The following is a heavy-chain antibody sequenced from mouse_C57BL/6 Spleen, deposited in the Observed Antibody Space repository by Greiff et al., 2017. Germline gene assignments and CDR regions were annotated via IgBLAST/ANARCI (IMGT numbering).Heavy chain of an antibody. V-gene: IGHV1-69*01. CDR2: IDPSDSYT. J-gene: IGHJ2*01. CDR1: GYTFTSYW. CDR3: ARREEGLRPLDY. D-gene: IGHD2-4*01. Sequence: QVQLKQPGAELVMPGASVKLSCKASGYTFTSYWMHWVKQRPGQGLEWIGEIDPSDSYTNYNQKFKGKSTLTVDKSSSTAYMQLSSLTSEDSAVYYCARREEGLRPLDYWGQGTTLTVSS.